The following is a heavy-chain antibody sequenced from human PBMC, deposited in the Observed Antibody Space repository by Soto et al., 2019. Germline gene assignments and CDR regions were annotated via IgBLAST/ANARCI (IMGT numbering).Heavy chain of an antibody. V-gene: IGHV3-21*01. Sequence: GGSLRLSCAASGFTFSTYTLAWVRQAPGKGLEWVSSIRSNSTYRFYADSVKGRFIISRDNAKLSLYLQMNRLRAEDTAVYYCVRDLVGYTKVPFDHWGQGTLVTVSS. CDR2: IRSNSTYR. CDR1: GFTFSTYT. J-gene: IGHJ4*02. CDR3: VRDLVGYTKVPFDH. D-gene: IGHD1-26*01.